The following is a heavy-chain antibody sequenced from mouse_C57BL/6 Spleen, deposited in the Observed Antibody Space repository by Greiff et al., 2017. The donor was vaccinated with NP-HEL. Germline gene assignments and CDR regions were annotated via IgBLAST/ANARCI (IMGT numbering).Heavy chain of an antibody. Sequence: VQLQQSGPELVKPGASVKISCKASGYAFSSSWMNWVKQRPGKGLEWIGRIYPGDGDTNYNGKFKGKATLTADKSSSTAYMQLSSLTSEDSAVYFCARRVPDYGSSYGLAYWGQGTLVTVSA. V-gene: IGHV1-82*01. CDR2: IYPGDGDT. CDR3: ARRVPDYGSSYGLAY. CDR1: GYAFSSSW. J-gene: IGHJ3*01. D-gene: IGHD1-1*01.